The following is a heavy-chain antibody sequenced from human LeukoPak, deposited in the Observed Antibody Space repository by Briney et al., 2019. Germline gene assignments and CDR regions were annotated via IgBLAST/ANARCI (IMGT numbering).Heavy chain of an antibody. J-gene: IGHJ4*02. Sequence: ASVKVSCKASGCTFTDYYIHWARQAPGQGLEWMGWIHPNSGNTKYVQKFQGRVTMTRDTSITTAYMDLSRLTSDDTAMYYCGRPTDQQWMAFEYWGQGTLVTVSS. CDR1: GCTFTDYY. CDR2: IHPNSGNT. D-gene: IGHD6-19*01. V-gene: IGHV1-2*02. CDR3: GRPTDQQWMAFEY.